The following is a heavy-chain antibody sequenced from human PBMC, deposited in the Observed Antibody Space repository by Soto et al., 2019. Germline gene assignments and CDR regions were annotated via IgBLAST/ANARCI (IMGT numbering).Heavy chain of an antibody. CDR3: ARGGPPIDY. D-gene: IGHD3-10*01. V-gene: IGHV1-3*05. CDR2: INAGNGNT. CDR1: GYTFSSYA. Sequence: QVQLVQSGAEEKKPGASVKVSCKASGYTFSSYAMHWVRQAPGQRLEWMGWINAGNGNTKYPQKFQGRVTITRDTSASTAYMELSRLRSEDTAVYYCARGGPPIDYWGQGTLVTVSS. J-gene: IGHJ4*02.